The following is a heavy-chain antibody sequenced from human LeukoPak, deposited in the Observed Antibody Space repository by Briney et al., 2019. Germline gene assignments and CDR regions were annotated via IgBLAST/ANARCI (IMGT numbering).Heavy chain of an antibody. D-gene: IGHD2-2*01. CDR2: IKNKANSYTT. CDR1: GFTFSDHY. V-gene: IGHV3-72*01. J-gene: IGHJ4*02. Sequence: GGSLRLSWAASGFTFSDHYMDWVRQAPGKGLEWVGRIKNKANSYTTEYTASVKGSFTVSRDDSKNALYLQMNSLKPEDTAVYYCTSEGRYCSSSSCYVCLDFWGQGTLVTVSS. CDR3: TSEGRYCSSSSCYVCLDF.